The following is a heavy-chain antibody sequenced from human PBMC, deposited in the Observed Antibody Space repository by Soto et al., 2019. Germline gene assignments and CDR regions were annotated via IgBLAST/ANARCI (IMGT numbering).Heavy chain of an antibody. Sequence: SETLSLTCTVSGGSISSGDYYWSWIRQPPGKGLEWIGYIYYSGSTYYNPSLKSRVTISVDTSKNQFSLKLSSVTAADTAVYYCARGQLASGSTYYYYYGMDVWGQGTTVTVSS. CDR3: ARGQLASGSTYYYYYGMDV. J-gene: IGHJ6*02. D-gene: IGHD6-6*01. CDR2: IYYSGST. V-gene: IGHV4-30-4*01. CDR1: GGSISSGDYY.